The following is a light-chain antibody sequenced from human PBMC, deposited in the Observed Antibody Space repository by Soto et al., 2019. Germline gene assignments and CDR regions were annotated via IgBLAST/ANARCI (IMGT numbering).Light chain of an antibody. J-gene: IGKJ1*01. V-gene: IGKV3-15*01. CDR1: HSVRSS. CDR3: QQYNEWPET. CDR2: GAS. Sequence: EIVMTQSPATLSVSPGERATLSCRASHSVRSSLAWYQQKPGQAPRLLIHGASTRATGIPGRFSGSGSGTEFTLIISSLQSEDFAVYYCQQYNEWPETFGHRTKVDIK.